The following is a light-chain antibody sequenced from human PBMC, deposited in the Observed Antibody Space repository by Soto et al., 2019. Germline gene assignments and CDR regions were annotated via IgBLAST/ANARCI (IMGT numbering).Light chain of an antibody. Sequence: QSALTQPASVSGSPGQSITISCTGTSSDVGRYNYVSWYQQHPGKAPKLMIYDVSNRPSGVSNRFSGSKSGNTASLTISGLQAEDEADYYCSSYTSSSTLLYVFGTGTKVTV. CDR1: SSDVGRYNY. V-gene: IGLV2-14*01. CDR3: SSYTSSSTLLYV. CDR2: DVS. J-gene: IGLJ1*01.